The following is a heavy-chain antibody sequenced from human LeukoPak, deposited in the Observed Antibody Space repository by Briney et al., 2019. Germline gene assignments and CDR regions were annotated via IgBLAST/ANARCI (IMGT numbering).Heavy chain of an antibody. Sequence: SETLSLTCAVYGGSFSGYYWSWIRQPPGKGLEWIGEINRSGSTNYNPSLKSRVTISVDTSKNQFSLKLSSVTAADTAVYYCARGLEPGKYYFDYWGQGTLVTVSS. CDR2: INRSGST. CDR1: GGSFSGYY. V-gene: IGHV4-34*01. CDR3: ARGLEPGKYYFDY. J-gene: IGHJ4*02. D-gene: IGHD1-1*01.